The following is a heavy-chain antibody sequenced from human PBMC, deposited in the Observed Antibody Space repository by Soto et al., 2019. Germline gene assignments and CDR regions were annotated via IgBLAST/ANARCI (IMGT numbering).Heavy chain of an antibody. CDR3: ACTLTGYYTLDY. V-gene: IGHV1-46*03. CDR2: INPSGGST. CDR1: GYTFTSYY. D-gene: IGHD3-9*01. Sequence: GASVKVSCKASGYTFTSYYIHWVRQAPGQGLEWMGIINPSGGSTSYAQKFQGRVTMTRDTSTSTVYMQLSSLRSEDTAVYYCACTLTGYYTLDYWGQGTLVTVS. J-gene: IGHJ4*02.